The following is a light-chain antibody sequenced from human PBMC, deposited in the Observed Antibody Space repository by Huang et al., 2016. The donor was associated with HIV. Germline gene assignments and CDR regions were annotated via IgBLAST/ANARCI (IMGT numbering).Light chain of an antibody. CDR1: QSILSPSNNKNH. Sequence: DIVMTQSPDSLAVCLGERATITCVSSQSILSPSNNKNHLAWYQQKPRQPPTLLIYWASTRESGVPDRFRGSGSATDFTLTIDNLQAEDGAVYFCQQFYSTPAFGQGTYVEV. CDR3: QQFYSTPA. J-gene: IGKJ1*01. CDR2: WAS. V-gene: IGKV4-1*01.